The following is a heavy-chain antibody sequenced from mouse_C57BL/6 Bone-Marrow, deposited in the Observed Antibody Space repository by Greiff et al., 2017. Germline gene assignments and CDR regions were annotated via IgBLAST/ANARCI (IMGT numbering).Heavy chain of an antibody. Sequence: QVQLQQSDAELVKPGASVKISCKASGYTFTDHTIHWMKQRPEQGLEWIGYIYPRDGSTKYNEKFKGKATLTADKSSSTAYMQLNSLTSEDSAVYFCARLEIYYGNYDYAMDYWGQGTSVTVSS. D-gene: IGHD2-1*01. CDR1: GYTFTDHT. CDR2: IYPRDGST. V-gene: IGHV1-78*01. CDR3: ARLEIYYGNYDYAMDY. J-gene: IGHJ4*01.